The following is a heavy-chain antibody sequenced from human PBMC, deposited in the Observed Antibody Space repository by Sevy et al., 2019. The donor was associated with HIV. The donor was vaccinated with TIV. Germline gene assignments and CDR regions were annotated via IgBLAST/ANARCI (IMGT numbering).Heavy chain of an antibody. CDR2: IIPIFGTA. J-gene: IGHJ3*02. Sequence: ASVKVSCKASGGTFSSYAISWVRQAPGQGLEWMGGIIPIFGTANYAQKFQGRVTITADESTSTAYMELSSLRSEDTAVYYCARGYYYGGGGYYQLVAFVIWGHGTMVTVSS. D-gene: IGHD3-22*01. V-gene: IGHV1-69*13. CDR3: ARGYYYGGGGYYQLVAFVI. CDR1: GGTFSSYA.